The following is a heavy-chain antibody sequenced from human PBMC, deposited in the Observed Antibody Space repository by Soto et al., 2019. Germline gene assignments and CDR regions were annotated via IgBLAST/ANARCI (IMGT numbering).Heavy chain of an antibody. Sequence: GESLKISCKGSGYSFTSYWIGWVRQMPGKGLEWMGIIYPGDSDTRYSPSFQGQVTISADKSISTAYLQWSSLKASDTAMYYCARLMEGYGEGKNYFDYWGQGTLVTVSS. CDR2: IYPGDSDT. D-gene: IGHD4-17*01. J-gene: IGHJ4*02. CDR3: ARLMEGYGEGKNYFDY. CDR1: GYSFTSYW. V-gene: IGHV5-51*01.